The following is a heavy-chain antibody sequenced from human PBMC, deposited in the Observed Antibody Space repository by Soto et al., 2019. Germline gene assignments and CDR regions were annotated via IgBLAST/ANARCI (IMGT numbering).Heavy chain of an antibody. V-gene: IGHV4-59*08. CDR2: IYYSGTA. CDR3: ARRPTDTPEYKNWFVP. J-gene: IGHJ5*02. D-gene: IGHD2-15*01. Sequence: PSQPLSLTCTVCGGSITSCYWCRIRQPPGKGLEWIGNIYYSGTAYYNPSLSSRITMSIDTSRNQFSLSLSSVTAADTAVYYCARRPTDTPEYKNWFVPWGQGTLATVSS. CDR1: GGSITSCY.